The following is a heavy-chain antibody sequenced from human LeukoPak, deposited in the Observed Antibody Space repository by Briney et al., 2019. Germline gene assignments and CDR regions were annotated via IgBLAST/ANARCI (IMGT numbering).Heavy chain of an antibody. CDR3: ARLTLNANDWCYDY. Sequence: PGGSLRLSCAASGFTFSSYWMSWVRQAPGKGLEWVANIKQDGSEKYYVDSVKGRFTISRDNAKNSLYLQMNSLRAEDTAVYYCARLTLNANDWCYDYWGQGTLVTVSS. CDR1: GFTFSSYW. D-gene: IGHD4/OR15-4a*01. CDR2: IKQDGSEK. V-gene: IGHV3-7*01. J-gene: IGHJ4*02.